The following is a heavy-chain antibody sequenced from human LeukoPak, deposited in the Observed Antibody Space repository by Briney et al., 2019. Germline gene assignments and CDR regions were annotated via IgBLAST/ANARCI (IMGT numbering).Heavy chain of an antibody. CDR2: ISSSSSYI. D-gene: IGHD3-3*01. Sequence: GGSLRLSCAASGFTFSSYSMNWVRQAPGKGLEWVSSISSSSSYIYYADSVKGRFTISRDNAKNSLYLQMNSLRAEDTAVYYCARDLNPGQYYDFWSGYYDYYYYYMDVWGKGTTVTVSS. J-gene: IGHJ6*03. CDR1: GFTFSSYS. CDR3: ARDLNPGQYYDFWSGYYDYYYYYMDV. V-gene: IGHV3-21*01.